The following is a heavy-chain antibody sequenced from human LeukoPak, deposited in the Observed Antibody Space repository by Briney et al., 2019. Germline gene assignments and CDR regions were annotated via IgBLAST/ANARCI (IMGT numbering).Heavy chain of an antibody. CDR2: ISSSSSYI. V-gene: IGHV3-21*01. J-gene: IGHJ4*02. Sequence: PGGSLRLSCAASGFTFSSYSMNWVRQAPGKGLEGVSSISSSSSYIYYADSVKGRFTISRDNAKDSLYLQMNSLRAEDTAVYYCARDYDILTGEDYWGPGTLVTVSS. CDR1: GFTFSSYS. CDR3: ARDYDILTGEDY. D-gene: IGHD3-9*01.